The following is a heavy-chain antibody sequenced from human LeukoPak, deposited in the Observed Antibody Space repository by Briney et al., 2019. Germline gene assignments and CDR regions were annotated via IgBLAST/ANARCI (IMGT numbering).Heavy chain of an antibody. J-gene: IGHJ4*02. CDR1: GYTFTDFY. Sequence: GASVKVSCKASGYTFTDFYTYWVRQAPGQGLEWMGWINLNSGDTIYAQNFQGRVTMTRDTSITTAYMELTSLRSDDTAMYYCARGHIVTASFDYWGQGSLVTVSS. V-gene: IGHV1-2*02. D-gene: IGHD3-9*01. CDR3: ARGHIVTASFDY. CDR2: INLNSGDT.